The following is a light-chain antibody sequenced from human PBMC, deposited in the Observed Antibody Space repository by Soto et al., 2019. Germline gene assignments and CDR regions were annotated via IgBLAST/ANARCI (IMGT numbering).Light chain of an antibody. CDR2: SAS. CDR1: QTINSAY. J-gene: IGKJ2*01. CDR3: QRYDNSPRYT. Sequence: EIVLTQSPGTLSLSPGETATLSCRASQTINSAYIAWYQQKPAQPPRLLIYSASRRASGIPDRFSGSGSGTDFTLPISRLEPDVFAVYYCQRYDNSPRYTFAQGTKVEIK. V-gene: IGKV3-20*01.